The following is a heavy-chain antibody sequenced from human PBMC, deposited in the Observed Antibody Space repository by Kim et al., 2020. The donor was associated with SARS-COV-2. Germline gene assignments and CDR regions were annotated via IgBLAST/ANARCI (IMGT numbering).Heavy chain of an antibody. CDR1: GFTFSSYS. CDR3: AKGFYYYDSSGSHAFDI. CDR2: ISGSGGST. D-gene: IGHD3-22*01. V-gene: IGHV3-23*01. Sequence: GGSLRLSCAASGFTFSSYSMSWVRQAPGKGLEWVSAISGSGGSTYYADSVKGRFTISRDNSKNTLYLQMNSLRAEDTAVYYCAKGFYYYDSSGSHAFDIWGQGTMVTVSS. J-gene: IGHJ3*02.